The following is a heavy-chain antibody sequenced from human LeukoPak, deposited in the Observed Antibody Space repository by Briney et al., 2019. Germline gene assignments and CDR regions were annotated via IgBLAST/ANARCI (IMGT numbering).Heavy chain of an antibody. CDR3: ATPYSGGYHGLDI. Sequence: SETLSLTCTVSGGSISSNKYYLGWIRQPPGKGLEWIGSIYYSGSTYYKPSLKSRVTISVDTSKNQFSLKLSSVTAADTAVYYCATPYSGGYHGLDIWGQGTMVTVSS. CDR1: GGSISSNKYY. D-gene: IGHD1-26*01. J-gene: IGHJ3*02. CDR2: IYYSGST. V-gene: IGHV4-39*01.